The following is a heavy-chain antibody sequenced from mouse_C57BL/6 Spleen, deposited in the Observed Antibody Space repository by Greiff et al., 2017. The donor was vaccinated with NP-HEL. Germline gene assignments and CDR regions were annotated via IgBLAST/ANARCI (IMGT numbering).Heavy chain of an antibody. CDR1: GFTFSSYA. V-gene: IGHV5-4*01. J-gene: IGHJ2*01. CDR3: ARDLWEGGYFDY. Sequence: DVKLVESGGGLVKPGGSLKLSCAASGFTFSSYAMSWVRQTPEKRLEWVATISDGGSYTYYPDNVKGRFTISRDNAKNNLYLQMSHLKSEDTAMYYCARDLWEGGYFDYWGKGTTLTVSS. D-gene: IGHD1-1*02. CDR2: ISDGGSYT.